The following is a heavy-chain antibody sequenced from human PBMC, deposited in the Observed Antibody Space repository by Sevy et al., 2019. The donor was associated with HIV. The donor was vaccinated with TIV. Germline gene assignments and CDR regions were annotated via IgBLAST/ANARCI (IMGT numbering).Heavy chain of an antibody. D-gene: IGHD4-17*01. CDR3: AKHLIVDHYGDILY. V-gene: IGHV3-23*01. J-gene: IGHJ4*02. Sequence: GGSLRLSCAASGFTFSSYAMSWVRQAPGKGLEWVSAISGSGGSTYYADSVKGRFTISRDNSKNTLYLQMNSLRAEDTALYYCAKHLIVDHYGDILYCGQGTLVIVSS. CDR1: GFTFSSYA. CDR2: ISGSGGST.